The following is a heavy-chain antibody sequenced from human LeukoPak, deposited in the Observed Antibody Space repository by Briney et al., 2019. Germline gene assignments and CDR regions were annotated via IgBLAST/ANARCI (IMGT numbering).Heavy chain of an antibody. V-gene: IGHV1-2*02. D-gene: IGHD2-2*01. Sequence: ASVTVSCKASGYTFTGYYMHWVRQAPGQGLEWMGWINPNSGGTNYAQKFQGRVTMTRDTSTSTVYMELSSLRSEDTAVYYCARPTPSQPNYYFDYWGQGTLVTVSS. J-gene: IGHJ4*02. CDR2: INPNSGGT. CDR1: GYTFTGYY. CDR3: ARPTPSQPNYYFDY.